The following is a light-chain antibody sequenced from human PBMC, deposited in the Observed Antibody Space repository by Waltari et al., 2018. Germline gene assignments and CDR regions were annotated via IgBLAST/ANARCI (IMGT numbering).Light chain of an antibody. V-gene: IGKV3-20*01. CDR1: QSVRRSF. Sequence: EIVLTQSPGALSLSSGDRATLSCRASQSVRRSFLAWYQQRPGQAPRLLVYGVSGRATGIPDRFSASGSGTDFTLSISRLEPEDSAVYYCQQYDSSPTFGQGTKVEIK. CDR3: QQYDSSPT. CDR2: GVS. J-gene: IGKJ1*01.